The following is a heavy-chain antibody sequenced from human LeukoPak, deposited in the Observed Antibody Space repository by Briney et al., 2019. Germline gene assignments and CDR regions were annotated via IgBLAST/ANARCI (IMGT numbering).Heavy chain of an antibody. V-gene: IGHV3-48*01. Sequence: GGSLRLSCAASGFTFSSYSMNWVRQAPGKGLEWVSYISSSSSTIYYADSVKGRFTISRDNAKNSLYLQMNSLRAEDTAVYYCARAAEKVFRGGYYGMDVWGQGTTVTVSS. CDR3: ARAAEKVFRGGYYGMDV. D-gene: IGHD1-14*01. CDR2: ISSSSSTI. J-gene: IGHJ6*02. CDR1: GFTFSSYS.